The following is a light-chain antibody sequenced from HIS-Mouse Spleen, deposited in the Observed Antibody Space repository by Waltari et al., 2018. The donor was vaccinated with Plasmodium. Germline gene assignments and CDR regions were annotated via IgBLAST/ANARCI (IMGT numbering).Light chain of an antibody. CDR2: EGS. J-gene: IGLJ3*02. CDR1: SSDVGSYHL. CDR3: CSYAGSSTFV. Sequence: SALTQPASVSGSPGPSITISCTGTSSDVGSYHLVSWYQQHPGKAPKLMIYEGSKRPSGVSNRFSGSKSGNTASLTISGLQAEDEADYYCCSYAGSSTFVFGGGTKLTVL. V-gene: IGLV2-23*03.